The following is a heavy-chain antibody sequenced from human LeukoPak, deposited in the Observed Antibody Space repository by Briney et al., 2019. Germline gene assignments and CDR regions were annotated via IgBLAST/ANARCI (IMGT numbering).Heavy chain of an antibody. D-gene: IGHD3-16*02. CDR3: ASGGSYYDYVWGSYRDNCYFDY. J-gene: IGHJ4*02. CDR1: GGSISSYY. CDR2: IYTSGST. Sequence: SETLSLTCTVSGGSISSYYWSWIRQPAGKGLEWIGRIYTSGSTNYNPSLKSRVTMSVDTSKNQFSLKLSSVTAADTAVYYCASGGSYYDYVWGSYRDNCYFDYWGQGTLVTVSS. V-gene: IGHV4-4*07.